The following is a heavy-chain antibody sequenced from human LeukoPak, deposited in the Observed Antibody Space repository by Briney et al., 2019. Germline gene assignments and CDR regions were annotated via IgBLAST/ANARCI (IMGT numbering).Heavy chain of an antibody. D-gene: IGHD2-21*02. CDR2: IKGGGGDP. V-gene: IGHV3-23*01. CDR1: GFTFSTYA. J-gene: IGHJ4*02. CDR3: AQGGHDFNPFYY. Sequence: GGSLRLSCAASGFTFSTYAMGWVRQAPGEGLEWVSSIKGGGGDPFYADSVRGRFTISRDKSKNTLYLQPNSLRAKDTAVYFCAQGGHDFNPFYYWGQGTLVTVSS.